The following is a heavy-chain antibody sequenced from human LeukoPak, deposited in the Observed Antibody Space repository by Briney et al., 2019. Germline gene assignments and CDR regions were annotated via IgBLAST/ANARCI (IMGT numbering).Heavy chain of an antibody. D-gene: IGHD3-22*01. J-gene: IGHJ4*02. V-gene: IGHV3-23*01. CDR2: ISGSGGST. Sequence: GGSLRLSCAASGFTFSSYAMSWVRQAPGKGLEWVSAISGSGGSTYYADSVKGRFTISRDNSKNTLYLQMNSLKTEDTAVYYCTTPPYYYDSSGLNSDYWGQGTLVTVSS. CDR1: GFTFSSYA. CDR3: TTPPYYYDSSGLNSDY.